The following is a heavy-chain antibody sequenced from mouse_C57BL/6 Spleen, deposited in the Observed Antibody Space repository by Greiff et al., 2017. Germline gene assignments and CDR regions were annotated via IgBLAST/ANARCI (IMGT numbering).Heavy chain of an antibody. Sequence: EVKVVESGGGLVKPGGSLKLSCAASGFTFSSYAMSWVRQTPEKRLEWVATISDGGSYTYYPDNVKGRFTISRDNAKNNLYLQMSHLKSEDTAMYYCARGEYYGSRMDYWGQGTSGTVSS. J-gene: IGHJ4*01. CDR2: ISDGGSYT. V-gene: IGHV5-4*03. CDR1: GFTFSSYA. D-gene: IGHD1-1*01. CDR3: ARGEYYGSRMDY.